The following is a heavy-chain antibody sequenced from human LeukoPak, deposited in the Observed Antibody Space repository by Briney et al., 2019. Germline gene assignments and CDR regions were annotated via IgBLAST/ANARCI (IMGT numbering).Heavy chain of an antibody. Sequence: ASVKVSCKASGYTFTSYYMHWVRQAPGQGLEWMGIINPSGGSTSYAQKFQGRVTITTDESTSTAYMELSSLRSEDTAVYYCARDPGAGNWNYGGNWFDPWGQGTLVTVSS. V-gene: IGHV1-46*01. CDR2: INPSGGST. J-gene: IGHJ5*02. CDR3: ARDPGAGNWNYGGNWFDP. D-gene: IGHD1-7*01. CDR1: GYTFTSYY.